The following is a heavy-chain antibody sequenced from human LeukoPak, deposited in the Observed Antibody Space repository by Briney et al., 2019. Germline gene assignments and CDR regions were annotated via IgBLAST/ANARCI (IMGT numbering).Heavy chain of an antibody. D-gene: IGHD4-17*01. V-gene: IGHV4-39*07. Sequence: PSETLSLTCTVSGGSISSSSYYWGWIRQPPGKGLEWIGSIYYSGSTYYNPSLKSRVTISVDTSKNQFSLKLSSVTAADTAVYYCARDAYGDYVQLDYWGQGTLVTVSS. CDR2: IYYSGST. CDR1: GGSISSSSYY. CDR3: ARDAYGDYVQLDY. J-gene: IGHJ4*02.